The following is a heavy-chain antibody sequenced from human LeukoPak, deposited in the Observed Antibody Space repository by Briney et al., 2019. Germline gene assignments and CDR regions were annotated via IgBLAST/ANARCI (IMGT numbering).Heavy chain of an antibody. V-gene: IGHV3-23*01. D-gene: IGHD3-10*01. Sequence: GGSLRLSCADSGFTFSSYAMSWVRQAPGKGLEWVSAISGSGGSTYYADSVKGRFTISRDNSKNTLYLQMNSLRAEDTAVYYCAKGSMVGVLCCFDYWGQGTLVTVSS. CDR2: ISGSGGST. CDR1: GFTFSSYA. J-gene: IGHJ4*02. CDR3: AKGSMVGVLCCFDY.